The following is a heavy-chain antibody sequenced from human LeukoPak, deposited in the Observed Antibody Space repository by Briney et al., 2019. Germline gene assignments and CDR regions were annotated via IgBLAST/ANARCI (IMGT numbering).Heavy chain of an antibody. V-gene: IGHV1-18*01. D-gene: IGHD2-2*02. Sequence: ASVKVSCKASGYTFTSYGISWVRQAPGQGLEWMGWISAYNGNTNYAQKLQGRVTMTTETSTSTAYMELRSLRSDDTAVYYCARYCSSTSCYTLDYWGQGTLVTVSS. J-gene: IGHJ4*02. CDR2: ISAYNGNT. CDR1: GYTFTSYG. CDR3: ARYCSSTSCYTLDY.